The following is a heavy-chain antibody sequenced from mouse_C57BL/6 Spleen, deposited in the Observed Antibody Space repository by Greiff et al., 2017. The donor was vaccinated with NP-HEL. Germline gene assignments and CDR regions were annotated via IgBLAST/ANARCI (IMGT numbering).Heavy chain of an antibody. J-gene: IGHJ2*01. CDR3: ARGYGNYLVDY. V-gene: IGHV1-55*01. CDR2: IYPGSGST. D-gene: IGHD2-10*02. Sequence: QVQLQQSGAELVKPGASVKMSCKASGYTFTSYWITWVKQRPGQGLEWIGDIYPGSGSTNYNEKFKSKATLTVDTSSSTAYMQLSSLTSEDSAVYYCARGYGNYLVDYWGQGTTLTVSS. CDR1: GYTFTSYW.